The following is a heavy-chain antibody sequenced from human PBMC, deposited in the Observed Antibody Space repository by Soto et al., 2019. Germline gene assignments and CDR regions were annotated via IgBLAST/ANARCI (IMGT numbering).Heavy chain of an antibody. CDR3: ARGSSGWYSPTPFDY. V-gene: IGHV4-61*01. Sequence: SETLSLPCAVSGGSVSSGSYYWSWIRQPPGKGLEWIGYIYYSGSTNYNPSLKSRVTISVDTSKNQFSLKLSSVTAADTAVYYCARGSSGWYSPTPFDYWGQGTLVTVSS. D-gene: IGHD6-19*01. CDR2: IYYSGST. J-gene: IGHJ4*02. CDR1: GGSVSSGSYY.